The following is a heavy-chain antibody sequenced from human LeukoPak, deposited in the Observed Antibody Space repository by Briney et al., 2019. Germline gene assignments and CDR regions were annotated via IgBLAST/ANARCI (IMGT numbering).Heavy chain of an antibody. D-gene: IGHD3-10*01. CDR3: ARAPNYYDSGMMYYGMDV. CDR2: IWYDGSNK. J-gene: IGHJ6*04. CDR1: GFTFSSYG. V-gene: IGHV3-33*01. Sequence: GGSLRLSCAASGFTFSSYGMHWVRQAPGKGLEWVAVIWYDGSNKYYADSVKGRFTISRDNSKNTLYLQMNSLRAEDTAVYYCARAPNYYDSGMMYYGMDVWGKGTTVTVSS.